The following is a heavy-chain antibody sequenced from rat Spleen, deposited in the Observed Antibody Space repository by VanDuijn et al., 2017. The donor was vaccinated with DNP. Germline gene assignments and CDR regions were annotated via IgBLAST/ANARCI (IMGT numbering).Heavy chain of an antibody. J-gene: IGHJ2*01. D-gene: IGHD4-2*01. CDR2: VNSAGST. CDR3: ARWSDYFDY. CDR1: GYSITSSYR. Sequence: EVQLQESGPGLVKTSQSLSLTCSVTGYSITSSYRRNWIRKFPGNKLEWMGSVNSAGSTNYNPSLKSRISITRDTSKNQFFLHLNSVITEDTGTYYCARWSDYFDYWGQGVMVTVSS. V-gene: IGHV3-3*01.